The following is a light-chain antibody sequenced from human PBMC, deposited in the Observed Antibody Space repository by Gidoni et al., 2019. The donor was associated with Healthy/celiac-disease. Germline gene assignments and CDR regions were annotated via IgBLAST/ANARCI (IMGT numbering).Light chain of an antibody. J-gene: IGKJ3*01. CDR2: DAS. CDR1: QDISNY. Sequence: DIQMTQSPSSLSASVGDRVTITCQASQDISNYLNWYQQKPGKAPKLLIYDASNLETGVPSRFSGSGSGTDFTFTISSLQPEDIATYYCQQYDNLPPIHFGPGTKVDIK. CDR3: QQYDNLPPIH. V-gene: IGKV1-33*01.